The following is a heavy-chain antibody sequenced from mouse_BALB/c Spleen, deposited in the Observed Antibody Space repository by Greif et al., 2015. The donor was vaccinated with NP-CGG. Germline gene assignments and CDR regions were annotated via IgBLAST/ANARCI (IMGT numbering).Heavy chain of an antibody. V-gene: IGHV7-3*02. Sequence: EVKVVESGGGLVQPGGSLRLSCATSGFTFTDYYMSWVRQPPGKALEWLGFIRNKANGYTTEYSASVMGRFTISRDNSQSILYLQMNTLRAEDSATYYCARGDGYYWFAYWGQGTLVTVSA. CDR2: IRNKANGYTT. CDR3: ARGDGYYWFAY. D-gene: IGHD2-3*01. J-gene: IGHJ3*01. CDR1: GFTFTDYY.